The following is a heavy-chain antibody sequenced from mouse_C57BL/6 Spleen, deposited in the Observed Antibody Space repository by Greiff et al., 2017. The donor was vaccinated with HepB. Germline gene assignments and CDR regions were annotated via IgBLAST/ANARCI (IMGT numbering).Heavy chain of an antibody. CDR1: GYTFTDYE. CDR3: TRRGSWFAY. D-gene: IGHD3-1*01. J-gene: IGHJ3*01. CDR2: IDPETGGT. V-gene: IGHV1-15*01. Sequence: VQLQESGAELVRPGASVTLSCKASGYTFTDYEMHWVKQTPVHGLEWIGAIDPETGGTAYNQKFKGKAILTADKSSSTAYMELRSLTPEDSAVYYCTRRGSWFAYWGQGTLVTVSA.